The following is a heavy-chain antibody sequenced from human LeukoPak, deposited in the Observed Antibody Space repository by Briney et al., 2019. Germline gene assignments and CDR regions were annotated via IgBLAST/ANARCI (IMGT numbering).Heavy chain of an antibody. D-gene: IGHD3-3*01. CDR3: AKDATYDFWSGYGPPRDWFDP. CDR1: GFTFSPYA. Sequence: GGSLRLSCAASGFTFSPYAMTWVRQAPGKGLDWVSAISGSGGSTYYADSVKGRFTISRDNSKNTLYLQMNSLRAEDTAVYYCAKDATYDFWSGYGPPRDWFDPWGQGTLVTVS. J-gene: IGHJ5*02. V-gene: IGHV3-23*01. CDR2: ISGSGGST.